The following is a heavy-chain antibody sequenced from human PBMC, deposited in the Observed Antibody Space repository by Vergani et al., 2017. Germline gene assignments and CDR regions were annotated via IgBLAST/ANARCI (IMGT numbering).Heavy chain of an antibody. D-gene: IGHD3-22*01. CDR2: INPNSGGT. CDR3: ERVSRFYYYDSSGYHDY. J-gene: IGHJ4*02. CDR1: GYTFTGYY. V-gene: IGHV1-2*02. Sequence: QVQLVQSGAEVKKPGASVKVSCKASGYTFTGYYMHWVRQAPGQGLEWMGWINPNSGGTNYAQKLQGRVTMTTDTSTSTAYMELRSLRSDDTAVYYCERVSRFYYYDSSGYHDYWGQGTLVTVSS.